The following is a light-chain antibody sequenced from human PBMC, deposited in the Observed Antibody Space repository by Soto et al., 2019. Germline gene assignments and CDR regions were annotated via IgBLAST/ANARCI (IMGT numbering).Light chain of an antibody. Sequence: ILLTQSPSSLSASVGDRVTITCRASQGISSYLAWYQQKPGEATKLLIYAASTLQSGVPSRFSGSGSGTDFTLTISSLQAEDFATYYCQQLNNYVFIFGPGTKVDIK. CDR1: QGISSY. V-gene: IGKV1-9*01. CDR2: AAS. J-gene: IGKJ3*01. CDR3: QQLNNYVFI.